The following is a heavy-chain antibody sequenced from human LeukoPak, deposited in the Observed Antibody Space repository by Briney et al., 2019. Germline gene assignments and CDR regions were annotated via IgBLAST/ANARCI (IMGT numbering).Heavy chain of an antibody. CDR3: ATDPMVRGVIAFDY. V-gene: IGHV1-24*01. D-gene: IGHD3-10*01. CDR1: GYTLTELS. J-gene: IGHJ4*02. Sequence: ASVKVSCKVSGYTLTELSMHWVRQAPGKGLEWMGGFDPEDGETIYAQKFQGRVTMTEDTSTDTAYMELGSLRSEDTAVYYCATDPMVRGVIAFDYWGQGTLVTVSS. CDR2: FDPEDGET.